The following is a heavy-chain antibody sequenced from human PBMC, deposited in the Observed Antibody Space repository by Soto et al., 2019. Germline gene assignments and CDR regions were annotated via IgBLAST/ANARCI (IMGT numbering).Heavy chain of an antibody. CDR2: INQDGGQK. CDR3: ARIGYSSSSLDY. D-gene: IGHD6-6*01. J-gene: IGHJ4*02. V-gene: IGHV3-7*03. CDR1: GFIFRNYW. Sequence: GCSLRLSFAASGFIFRNYWMSLFRHVPGKGLEWLANINQDGGQKYYVDSVKGRFTISRDNARNSLYLQINSLRAEDTAMYYCARIGYSSSSLDYWGLGTLVTVSS.